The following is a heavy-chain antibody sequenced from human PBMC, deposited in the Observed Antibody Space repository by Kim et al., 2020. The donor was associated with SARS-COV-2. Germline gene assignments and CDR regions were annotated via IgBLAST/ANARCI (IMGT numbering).Heavy chain of an antibody. Sequence: YDQKFQGRGTITADESASTAYMGLGSLGSEDTAVYYCARRVGAAATRVDYWGQGTLVTVSS. V-gene: IGHV1-69*01. D-gene: IGHD1-26*01. CDR3: ARRVGAAATRVDY. J-gene: IGHJ4*02.